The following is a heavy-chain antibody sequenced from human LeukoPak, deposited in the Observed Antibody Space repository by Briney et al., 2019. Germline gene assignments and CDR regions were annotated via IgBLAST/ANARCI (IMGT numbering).Heavy chain of an antibody. V-gene: IGHV1-69*05. CDR2: IIPIFGTA. Sequence: SVKVSCKASGYTFTGYYMHWVRQAPGQGLEWMGGIIPIFGTANYAQKFQGRVTITTDESTSTAYMELSSLRSEDTAVYYCARGRPPGQWLQNWGQGTLVTVSS. J-gene: IGHJ4*02. D-gene: IGHD6-19*01. CDR1: GYTFTGYY. CDR3: ARGRPPGQWLQN.